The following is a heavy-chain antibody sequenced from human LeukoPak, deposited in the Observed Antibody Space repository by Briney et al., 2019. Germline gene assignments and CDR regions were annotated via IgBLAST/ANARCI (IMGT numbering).Heavy chain of an antibody. CDR1: VFTFKKYA. D-gene: IGHD3-22*01. CDR2: INSNDGRT. Sequence: GGSLRLSCSPSVFTFKKYAMHWVRQAPGKGLEYVSAINSNDGRTYYADSVKGRFTISRDNSKNTLFLQMSSLRVEDTAVYYCVKDLYYDNSGYYSGAFDYWGQGALVTVSS. V-gene: IGHV3-64D*06. CDR3: VKDLYYDNSGYYSGAFDY. J-gene: IGHJ4*02.